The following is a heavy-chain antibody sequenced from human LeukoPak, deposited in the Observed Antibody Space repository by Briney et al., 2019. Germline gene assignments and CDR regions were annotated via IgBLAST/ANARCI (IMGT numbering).Heavy chain of an antibody. CDR3: AKGTGKYWTYFDN. D-gene: IGHD1-1*01. CDR1: GFTFDDYA. CDR2: ISWNSGSI. Sequence: GRSLRLSCTAPGFTFDDYAMHWVRHAPGKGLEWVSGISWNSGSIDYAGSVRGRFTISRDNANNSLFLHMSSLSAEDTALYYCAKGTGKYWTYFDNWGQGTLVTVSS. V-gene: IGHV3-9*01. J-gene: IGHJ4*02.